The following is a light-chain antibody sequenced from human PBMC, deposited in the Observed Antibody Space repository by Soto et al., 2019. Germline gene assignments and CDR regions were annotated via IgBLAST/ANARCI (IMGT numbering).Light chain of an antibody. CDR3: GSYTSSSTLV. CDR2: DVS. Sequence: QSALTQPASVSGSPGQSITISCTGTSSDVGGYNSVSWYQQHPGKAPKVMIYDVSNRPSGGSNRFSGSKSGNTASLTISVLQAEDEADYYCGSYTSSSTLVFGGGTKVTV. V-gene: IGLV2-14*01. J-gene: IGLJ6*01. CDR1: SSDVGGYNS.